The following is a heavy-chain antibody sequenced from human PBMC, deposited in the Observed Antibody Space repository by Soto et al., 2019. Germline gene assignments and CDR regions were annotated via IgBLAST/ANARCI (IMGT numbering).Heavy chain of an antibody. J-gene: IGHJ5*02. V-gene: IGHV5-51*01. CDR3: ARRYPYCSSTSCYLGWSDPLTTRFDP. Sequence: PGESLKISCKGSGYSFTSYWIGWVRQMPGKGLEWMGIIYPGDSDTRYSPSFQGQVTISADKSISTAYLQWSSLKASDTAMYYCARRYPYCSSTSCYLGWSDPLTTRFDPWGQGTLVTVSS. CDR2: IYPGDSDT. CDR1: GYSFTSYW. D-gene: IGHD2-2*01.